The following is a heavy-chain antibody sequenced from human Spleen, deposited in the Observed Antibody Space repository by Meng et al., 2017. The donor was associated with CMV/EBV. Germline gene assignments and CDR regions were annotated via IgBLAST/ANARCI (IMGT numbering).Heavy chain of an antibody. CDR2: IDKHGVTT. Sequence: GESLKISCATSGFTFITYGMAWVRQVPGKGLEFVSAIDKHGVTTFYADSVKGRFTISRDNSKNTLYLQMNSLRAEDTAVYYCANQQWLANAPSVYWGQGTLVTVSS. J-gene: IGHJ4*02. D-gene: IGHD6-19*01. V-gene: IGHV3-23*01. CDR1: GFTFITYG. CDR3: ANQQWLANAPSVY.